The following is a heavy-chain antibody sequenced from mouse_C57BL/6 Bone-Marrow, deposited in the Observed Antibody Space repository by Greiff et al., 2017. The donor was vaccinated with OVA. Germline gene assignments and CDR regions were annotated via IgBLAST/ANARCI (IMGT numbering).Heavy chain of an antibody. CDR3: TRDRVTTVVANYAMDY. D-gene: IGHD1-1*01. V-gene: IGHV5-9-1*02. Sequence: DVQLVESGEGLVKPGGSLKLSCAASGFTFSSYAMSWVRQTPEKRLEWVAYISSGGDYIYYADTVKGRFTISRDNARNTLYLQMSSLKSEDTAMYYCTRDRVTTVVANYAMDYWGQGTSVTVSS. J-gene: IGHJ4*01. CDR1: GFTFSSYA. CDR2: ISSGGDYI.